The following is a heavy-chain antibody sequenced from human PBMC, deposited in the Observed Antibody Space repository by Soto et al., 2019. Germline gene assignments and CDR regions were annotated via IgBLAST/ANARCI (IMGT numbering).Heavy chain of an antibody. CDR1: GYTFNNYG. D-gene: IGHD1-1*01. Sequence: QVQLVQSGAEVKKPGASVRVSCKASGYTFNNYGMQWVRQAPGQGLEWMGWISAYDGSTKYAQEVQGRVTLTTDISTSTAYMELTSLISDDTALYYCARGRPAGTGHFDLYWGQGTLVTVSS. CDR2: ISAYDGST. J-gene: IGHJ4*02. CDR3: ARGRPAGTGHFDLY. V-gene: IGHV1-18*01.